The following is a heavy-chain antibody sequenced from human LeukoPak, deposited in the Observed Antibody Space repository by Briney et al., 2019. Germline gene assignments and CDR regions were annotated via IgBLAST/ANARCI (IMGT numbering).Heavy chain of an antibody. CDR2: ISSSSSYI. Sequence: PGGSLRLSCAASGFTFSSYSMNWVRQAPGKGLEWVSSISSSSSYIYYADSVKGRFTISRDNSKNTLYLQMNSLRAEDTAVYYCARRSGIAVAGAFDYWGQGTLVTVSS. D-gene: IGHD6-19*01. V-gene: IGHV3-21*04. J-gene: IGHJ4*02. CDR1: GFTFSSYS. CDR3: ARRSGIAVAGAFDY.